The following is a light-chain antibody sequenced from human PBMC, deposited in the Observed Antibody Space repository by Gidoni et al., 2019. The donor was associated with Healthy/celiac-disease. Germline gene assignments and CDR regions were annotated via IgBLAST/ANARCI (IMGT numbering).Light chain of an antibody. CDR2: AAS. Sequence: DIQLTQPPSFLSASVGDRVTITCRASQGISSYLAWYQQKPGKAPKLLIYAASTLQRWVPSRFSGSGSGTEFTLTISSLQPEDFATYYCQQLNSYLPLTFGGGTKVEIK. CDR3: QQLNSYLPLT. CDR1: QGISSY. V-gene: IGKV1-9*01. J-gene: IGKJ4*01.